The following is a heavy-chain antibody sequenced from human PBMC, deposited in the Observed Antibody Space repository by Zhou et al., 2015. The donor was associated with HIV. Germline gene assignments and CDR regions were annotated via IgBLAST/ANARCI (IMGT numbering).Heavy chain of an antibody. CDR1: GGTFSSYA. CDR3: AREELLITMIVVSSPLLGYGMDV. Sequence: QVQLVQSGAEVKKPGSSVKVSCKASGGTFSSYAISWVRQAPGQGLEWMGGIIPIFGTANYAQKFQGRVTITADESTSTAYMELSSLRSEDTAVYYCAREELLITMIVVSSPLLGYGMDVWGQGTTVTVSS. J-gene: IGHJ6*02. D-gene: IGHD3-22*01. CDR2: IIPIFGTA. V-gene: IGHV1-69*12.